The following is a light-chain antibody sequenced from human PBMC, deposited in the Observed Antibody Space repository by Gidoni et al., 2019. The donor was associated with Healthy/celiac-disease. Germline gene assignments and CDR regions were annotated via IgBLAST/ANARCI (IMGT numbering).Light chain of an antibody. Sequence: PGQSLTISCTGTSSDVGGYNYVSWYQQHPGKAPKLMIYDVSNRPSGVSNRFSGSKSGNTASLTISGLQAEDEADYYCSSYTSSSTPLYVFGTGTKVTVL. CDR2: DVS. J-gene: IGLJ1*01. V-gene: IGLV2-14*04. CDR1: SSDVGGYNY. CDR3: SSYTSSSTPLYV.